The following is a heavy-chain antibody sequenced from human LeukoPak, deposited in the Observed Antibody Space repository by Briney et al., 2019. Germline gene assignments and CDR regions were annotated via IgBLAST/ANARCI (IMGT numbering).Heavy chain of an antibody. Sequence: GASVKVSCKASGGTFSSYAISWVRQAPGQGLEWMGGIIPIFGTANYAQKFQGRVTITADESTSTAYMELSSLRSEDTAVYYCARDLGKHIVVVTADYYYYMDVWGKGTTVTVSS. D-gene: IGHD2-21*02. CDR2: IIPIFGTA. V-gene: IGHV1-69*13. CDR3: ARDLGKHIVVVTADYYYYMDV. CDR1: GGTFSSYA. J-gene: IGHJ6*03.